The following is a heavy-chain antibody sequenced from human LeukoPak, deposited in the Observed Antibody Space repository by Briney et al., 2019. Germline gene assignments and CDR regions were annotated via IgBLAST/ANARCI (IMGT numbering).Heavy chain of an antibody. V-gene: IGHV4-61*01. Sequence: SETLSLTCTVSGGSLSSYSYYWSWPRQAPGKGREWVGYIYYSGSTNYKPSLESRVTISVDTSKNQFSLKLSSVTAADTAVYYCARELAVAVRRTKYYFDYWGQGTLVTVSS. J-gene: IGHJ4*02. CDR2: IYYSGST. CDR3: ARELAVAVRRTKYYFDY. D-gene: IGHD6-19*01. CDR1: GGSLSSYSYY.